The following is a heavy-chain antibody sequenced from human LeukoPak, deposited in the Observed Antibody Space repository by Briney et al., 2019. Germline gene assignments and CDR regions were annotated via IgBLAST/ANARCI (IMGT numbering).Heavy chain of an antibody. CDR1: GGTFSSYA. V-gene: IGHV1-69*13. J-gene: IGHJ4*02. Sequence: SVKVSCKASGGTFSSYAISWVRQAPGQGLEWMGGIIPIFGTANYAQKFQGRVTITADESTSTAYMELSNLRSEDTAVYYCASGGYSGYDWDLYYFDYWGQGTLVTVSS. CDR3: ASGGYSGYDWDLYYFDY. D-gene: IGHD5-12*01. CDR2: IIPIFGTA.